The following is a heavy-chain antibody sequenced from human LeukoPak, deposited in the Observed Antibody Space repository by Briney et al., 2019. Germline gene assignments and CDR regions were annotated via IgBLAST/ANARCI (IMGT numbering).Heavy chain of an antibody. CDR3: ARDGLHTAHFDY. CDR2: VSDSFNK. Sequence: PGGSLRLSCAASGFTFSSRTMNWVRQAPGKGLEWVSTVSDSFNKHYSDSVKGRFTISRDNAGNSLYLQMNSLRDEDTAVYYCARDGLHTAHFDYWGQGTLVTVSS. CDR1: GFTFSSRT. J-gene: IGHJ4*02. D-gene: IGHD5-18*01. V-gene: IGHV3-48*02.